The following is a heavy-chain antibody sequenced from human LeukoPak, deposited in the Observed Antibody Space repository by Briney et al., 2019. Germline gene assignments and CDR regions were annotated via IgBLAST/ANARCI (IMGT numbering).Heavy chain of an antibody. CDR1: GGSISSYY. CDR2: IYHSGST. Sequence: SETLSLTCTVSGGSISSYYWSWIRQPPGKGLEWIGYIYHSGSTNYNPSLKSRVTISVDTSKNQFSLKLSSVTAADTAVYYCARRSAISGVDMNVWGKGTTVTVSS. J-gene: IGHJ6*04. V-gene: IGHV4-59*12. D-gene: IGHD3-3*01. CDR3: ARRSAISGVDMNV.